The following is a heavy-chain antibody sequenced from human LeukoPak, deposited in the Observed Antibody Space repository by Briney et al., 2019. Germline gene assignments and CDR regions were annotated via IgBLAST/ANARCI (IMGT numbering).Heavy chain of an antibody. V-gene: IGHV4-34*01. Sequence: SETLSLTCAVYGGSFSGYYWSWIRQPPGKGLEWIGEINHSGSTNYNPSLKSRVTISVDTSKNQFSLKLSSVTAADTAVYYCARGPSSSSFHFWGQGTLVTVSS. CDR1: GGSFSGYY. D-gene: IGHD6-13*01. J-gene: IGHJ4*02. CDR2: INHSGST. CDR3: ARGPSSSSFHF.